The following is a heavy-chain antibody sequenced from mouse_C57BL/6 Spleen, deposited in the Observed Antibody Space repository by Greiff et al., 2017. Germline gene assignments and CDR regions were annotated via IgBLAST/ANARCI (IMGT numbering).Heavy chain of an antibody. D-gene: IGHD4-1*01. CDR3: ARSGTMGYFDV. J-gene: IGHJ1*03. CDR1: GFTFSDYG. Sequence: EVQVVESGGGLVKPGGSLKLSCAASGFTFSDYGMHWVRQAPEKGLEWVAYISSGSSTIYYADTVKGRFTISRDNAKNTLFLQMTSLRSEDTAMYYCARSGTMGYFDVWGTGTTVTVSS. CDR2: ISSGSSTI. V-gene: IGHV5-17*01.